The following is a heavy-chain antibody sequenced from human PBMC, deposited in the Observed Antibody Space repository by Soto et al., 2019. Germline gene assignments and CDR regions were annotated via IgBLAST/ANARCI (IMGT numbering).Heavy chain of an antibody. V-gene: IGHV5-10-1*01. CDR1: GYSFTSYW. CDR2: IDPSDSYT. Sequence: GESLKISCKGSGYSFTSYWISWVHQMPGKGLEWMGRIDPSDSYTNYSPSFQGHVTISADKSISTAYLQWSSLKASDTAMYYCARRRYVWGSYRYTPYYYYGMDVWGQGTTVTVSS. CDR3: ARRRYVWGSYRYTPYYYYGMDV. D-gene: IGHD3-16*02. J-gene: IGHJ6*02.